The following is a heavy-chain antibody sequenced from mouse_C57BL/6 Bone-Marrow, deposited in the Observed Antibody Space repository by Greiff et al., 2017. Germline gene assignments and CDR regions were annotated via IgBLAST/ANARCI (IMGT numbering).Heavy chain of an antibody. Sequence: EVHLVESGGGLVKPGGSLKLSCAASGFTFSDYGMHWVRQAPEKGLEWVAYISSGSSTIYYADTVKGRFTISRDNAKNTLFLQMTSLRSEYTAMYYCARLAAYYFDYWGQGTTLTVSS. CDR1: GFTFSDYG. CDR3: ARLAAYYFDY. CDR2: ISSGSSTI. V-gene: IGHV5-17*01. J-gene: IGHJ2*01. D-gene: IGHD6-1*01.